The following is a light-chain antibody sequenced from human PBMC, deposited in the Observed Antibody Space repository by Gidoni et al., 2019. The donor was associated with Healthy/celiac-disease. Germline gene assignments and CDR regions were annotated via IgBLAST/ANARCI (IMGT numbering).Light chain of an antibody. V-gene: IGLV3-1*01. CDR1: KVGDKY. CDR2: QDS. Sequence: SYELTQPPSVSVSTGQTASITCSGDKVGDKYACWYQQKPGQSPVLVIYQDSNRPSGIPERFSGSNSGNTATLTISGTQAMDEADYYCQAWDSSHVVFGGGTKLTVL. CDR3: QAWDSSHVV. J-gene: IGLJ2*01.